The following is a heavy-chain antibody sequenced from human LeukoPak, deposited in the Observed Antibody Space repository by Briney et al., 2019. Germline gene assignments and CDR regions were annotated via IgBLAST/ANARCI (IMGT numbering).Heavy chain of an antibody. CDR1: GYTFTGYY. J-gene: IGHJ4*02. Sequence: RASVKVSCKASGYTFTGYYMHWVRQAPGQGLEWMGWINPNSGGTNYAQKFQGRVTMTRDPSLSTAYMELSRLRSDDTAVYYCARDPGYCSSTSCPKPAGDFDYGGQGTLVAVSS. CDR2: INPNSGGT. D-gene: IGHD2-2*01. CDR3: ARDPGYCSSTSCPKPAGDFDY. V-gene: IGHV1-2*02.